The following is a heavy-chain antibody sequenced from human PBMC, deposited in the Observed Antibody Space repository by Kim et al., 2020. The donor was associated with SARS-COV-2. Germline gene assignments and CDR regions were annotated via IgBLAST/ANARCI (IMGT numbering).Heavy chain of an antibody. Sequence: YYADTVKCRFTIARDNAKNSLYLQMNSRRAEDTAVYYCARTGDTAMVDYWGQGTQVNVSS. D-gene: IGHD5-18*01. V-gene: IGHV3-11*04. CDR3: ARTGDTAMVDY. J-gene: IGHJ4*02.